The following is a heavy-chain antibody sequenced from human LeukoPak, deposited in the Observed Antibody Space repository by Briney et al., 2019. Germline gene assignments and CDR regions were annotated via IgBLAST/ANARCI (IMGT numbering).Heavy chain of an antibody. D-gene: IGHD1/OR15-1a*01. CDR1: GGSISSYY. CDR3: ARVPGTRYYYYGMDV. Sequence: SETLSLTCTVSGGSISSYYWSWIRQPPGKGLEWIGYIHYSGTSNYNPSLKSRVTISVDTSKNQFSLKLSSVTAADTAVYYCARVPGTRYYYYGMDVWGQGTLVTVSS. CDR2: IHYSGTS. V-gene: IGHV4-59*01. J-gene: IGHJ6*02.